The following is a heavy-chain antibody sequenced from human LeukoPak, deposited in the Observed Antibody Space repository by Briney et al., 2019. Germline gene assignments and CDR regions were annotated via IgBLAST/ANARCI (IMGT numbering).Heavy chain of an antibody. D-gene: IGHD3-10*01. CDR2: INQSGTI. V-gene: IGHV4-34*01. CDR1: GGSFSDYY. CDR3: AGGATPGVF. Sequence: KPSETLSLTCAVYGGSFSDYYWNWIRQPPGKGLEWIGEINQSGTINYNPSLKSRLTISLDTSKNHFSLKLTSATAADTALYYCAGGATPGVFWGQGILVTVSA. J-gene: IGHJ4*02.